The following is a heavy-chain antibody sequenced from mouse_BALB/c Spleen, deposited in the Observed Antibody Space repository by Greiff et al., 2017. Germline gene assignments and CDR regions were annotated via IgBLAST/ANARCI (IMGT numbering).Heavy chain of an antibody. CDR2: INSNGGST. J-gene: IGHJ1*01. V-gene: IGHV5-6-2*01. D-gene: IGHD4-1*01. Sequence: EVQLVESGGGLVKLGGSLKLSCAASGFTFSSYYMSWVRQTPEKRLELVAAINSNGGSTYYPDTVKGRFTISRDNAKNTLYLQMSSLKSEDTALYYCARDGGTRYFDVWGAGTTVTVSS. CDR1: GFTFSSYY. CDR3: ARDGGTRYFDV.